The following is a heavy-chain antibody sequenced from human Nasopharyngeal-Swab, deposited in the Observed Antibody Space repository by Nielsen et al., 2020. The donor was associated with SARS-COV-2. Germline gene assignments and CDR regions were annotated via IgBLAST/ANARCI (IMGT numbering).Heavy chain of an antibody. V-gene: IGHV4-61*01. Sequence: SETLSLTCTLSGGSVSSGSYYWSWIRQPPGKGLEWIGYIYYSGSTNYNPSLKSRVTISVDTSKNQFSLKLSSVTAADTAVYYCARGPKGGSGSYSPLDYWGQGTLVTVSS. CDR1: GGSVSSGSYY. CDR3: ARGPKGGSGSYSPLDY. J-gene: IGHJ4*02. D-gene: IGHD3-10*01. CDR2: IYYSGST.